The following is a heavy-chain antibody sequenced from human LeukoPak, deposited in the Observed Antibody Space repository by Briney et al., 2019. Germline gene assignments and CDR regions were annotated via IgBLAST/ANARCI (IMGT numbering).Heavy chain of an antibody. CDR1: SGSISTSNYY. CDR2: IFYSGST. V-gene: IGHV4-39*07. J-gene: IGHJ4*02. Sequence: SETLSLTCTVSSGSISTSNYYWGWVRQPPGKALEWIGNIFYSGSTYYSPSLKSRVTISVDTSKNQFSLKLSSVTAADTAVYYCAREGRKYCSGGSCYPDFDYWGQGTLVTVSS. CDR3: AREGRKYCSGGSCYPDFDY. D-gene: IGHD2-15*01.